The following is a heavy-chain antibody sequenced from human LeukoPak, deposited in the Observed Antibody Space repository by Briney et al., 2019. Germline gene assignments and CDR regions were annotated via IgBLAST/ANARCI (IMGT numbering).Heavy chain of an antibody. V-gene: IGHV3-9*01. CDR1: GFTFYDYP. CDR2: ICWNSGSI. D-gene: IGHD3-22*01. CDR3: AKDISLSYYYDSSGSWADAFDI. J-gene: IGHJ3*02. Sequence: PGRSLRLSCAASGFTFYDYPMHGVRQAPGEGLEGVSGICWNSGSIGYADSVTGRFTMSRDNAKNSLYLQMHGLRAHDTALHYCAKDISLSYYYDSSGSWADAFDIWGQGTMVTVSS.